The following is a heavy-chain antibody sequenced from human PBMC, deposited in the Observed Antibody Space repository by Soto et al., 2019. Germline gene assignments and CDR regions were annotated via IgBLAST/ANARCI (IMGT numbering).Heavy chain of an antibody. J-gene: IGHJ3*02. Sequence: EVQLVESGGGLVQPGRSLRLSCAASGFTFDDYAMHWVRQAPGKGLEWVSGISWNSGSIGYADSVKGRFTISRDNAKNYLYLQMNSLRAEDTALYYCAKVESGYDLGDDFDIWGQGTMVTVS. V-gene: IGHV3-9*01. CDR2: ISWNSGSI. CDR3: AKVESGYDLGDDFDI. CDR1: GFTFDDYA. D-gene: IGHD5-12*01.